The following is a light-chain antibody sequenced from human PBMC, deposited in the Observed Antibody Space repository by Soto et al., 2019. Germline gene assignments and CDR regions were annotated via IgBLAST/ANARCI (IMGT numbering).Light chain of an antibody. V-gene: IGKV3-11*01. CDR2: DAS. J-gene: IGKJ4*01. CDR3: QQRINWPPVT. CDR1: QSVSTY. Sequence: VLTQSPATLSLSPGERATLSCRASQSVSTYLAWYQQKPGQAPRLLIYDASNRATGITARFSGSGSGTDFTLTISSLEPEDFAVYYCQQRINWPPVTFGGGTKVEIK.